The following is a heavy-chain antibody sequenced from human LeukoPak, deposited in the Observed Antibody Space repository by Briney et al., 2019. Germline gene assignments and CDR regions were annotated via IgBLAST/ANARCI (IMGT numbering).Heavy chain of an antibody. J-gene: IGHJ6*02. CDR1: GFTFSSYA. D-gene: IGHD6-13*01. Sequence: GGSLRLSCAASGFTFSSYAMHWVRQAPGKGLEWVAVISYDGSNKYYADSVKGRFTISRDNSKNTLYLQMNSLRAEDTAVYYCARDPRYSSSWLTYYYYYGMDVWGQGTTVTVSS. CDR3: ARDPRYSSSWLTYYYYYGMDV. CDR2: ISYDGSNK. V-gene: IGHV3-30-3*01.